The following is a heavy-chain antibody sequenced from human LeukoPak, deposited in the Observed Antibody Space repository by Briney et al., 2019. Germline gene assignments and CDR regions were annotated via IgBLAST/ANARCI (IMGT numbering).Heavy chain of an antibody. Sequence: ASVKVSCKASGYAFTSYYMHWVRQAPGQGLEWMGIINPSGGSTSYAQKFQGRVTMTRDTSTSTVYMELSSLRSEDTAVYYCARDPLYYYDSSGYYDWGQGTLVTVSS. CDR1: GYAFTSYY. CDR2: INPSGGST. V-gene: IGHV1-46*01. J-gene: IGHJ4*02. CDR3: ARDPLYYYDSSGYYD. D-gene: IGHD3-22*01.